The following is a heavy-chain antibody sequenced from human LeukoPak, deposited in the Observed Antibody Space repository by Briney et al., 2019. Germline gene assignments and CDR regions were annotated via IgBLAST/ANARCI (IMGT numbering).Heavy chain of an antibody. J-gene: IGHJ4*02. D-gene: IGHD3-22*01. CDR2: IYTSGST. V-gene: IGHV4-4*07. CDR3: VHYYDSSGRGY. Sequence: PSETLSITCTVSGGSISSYYWSWIRQPAGKGLEWIGRIYTSGSTNYNPSLKSRVTISVDKSKNQFSLKLSSVTAADTAVYYCVHYYDSSGRGYWGQGTLVTVSS. CDR1: GGSISSYY.